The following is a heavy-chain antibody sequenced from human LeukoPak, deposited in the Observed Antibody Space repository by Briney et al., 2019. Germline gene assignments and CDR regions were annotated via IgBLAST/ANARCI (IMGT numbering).Heavy chain of an antibody. CDR2: ISAYNGNT. Sequence: ASVKVSCKASGYTFTSYGISWVRHAPGQGLEWMGWISAYNGNTNYAQKLQGRVTMTTDTSTSTAYMELRSLRSDDTAVYYCARDIEDYDYVWGSHRPFDYWGQGTLVTVSS. CDR1: GYTFTSYG. J-gene: IGHJ4*02. V-gene: IGHV1-18*01. CDR3: ARDIEDYDYVWGSHRPFDY. D-gene: IGHD3-16*02.